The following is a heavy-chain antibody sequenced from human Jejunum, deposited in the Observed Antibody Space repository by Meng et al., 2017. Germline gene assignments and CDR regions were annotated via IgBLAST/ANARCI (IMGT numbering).Heavy chain of an antibody. CDR1: GFTFTNAY. Sequence: EVQLVESGGGLVKPGGSLRLSCAASGFTFTNAYISWFRQTPGKGLEWVGRIKSKGDGGTTDYAAPVKGRFTISRGDSQNTLYLQMNTLKTEDTAVYYCTTVGEAQYWGQGTLVTVSS. D-gene: IGHD3-10*01. CDR2: IKSKGDGGTT. CDR3: TTVGEAQY. J-gene: IGHJ1*01. V-gene: IGHV3-15*01.